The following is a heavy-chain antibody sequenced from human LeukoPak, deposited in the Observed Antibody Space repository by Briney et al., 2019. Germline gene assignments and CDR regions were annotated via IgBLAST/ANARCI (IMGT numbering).Heavy chain of an antibody. CDR2: INSDGSST. CDR3: ARKTYCGGDCQNYYYYYMDV. CDR1: GFTFSSYW. D-gene: IGHD2-21*02. J-gene: IGHJ6*03. Sequence: GGSLRLSCAASGFTFSSYWMHWVRQAPGKGLVWVSRINSDGSSTSYADSVKGRFTISRDNAKNSLYLQMNSLRAEDTAVYYCARKTYCGGDCQNYYYYYMDVWGKGTTVTISS. V-gene: IGHV3-74*01.